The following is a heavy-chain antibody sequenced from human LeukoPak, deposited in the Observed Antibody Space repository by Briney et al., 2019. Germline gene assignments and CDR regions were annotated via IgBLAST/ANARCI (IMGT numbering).Heavy chain of an antibody. D-gene: IGHD5-18*01. CDR2: IKSKTDGGTT. CDR1: GFTFSNAW. V-gene: IGHV3-15*01. CDR3: TTVDTAMVYYYYYYYMDV. J-gene: IGHJ6*03. Sequence: GGSLRLSCAASGFTFSNAWMSWVRQAPGKGLDWVGRIKSKTDGGTTDYAAPVKGRFTISRDDSKNTLYLQMNSLKTEDTAVYYCTTVDTAMVYYYYYYYMDVWGKGTTVTVS.